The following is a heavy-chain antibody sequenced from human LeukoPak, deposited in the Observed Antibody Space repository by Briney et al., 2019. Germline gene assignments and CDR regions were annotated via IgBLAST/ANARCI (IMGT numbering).Heavy chain of an antibody. Sequence: SETLSLTCTVSGVSINSFYWSWIRQPPGKGLEWIGYIFYSGSTNYNPSLKSRVTISVDTSKNQFSLKLSSVTAADTAVYYCARDAAIGQWLRSGAFDIWGQGTMVTVSS. CDR2: IFYSGST. V-gene: IGHV4-59*12. CDR1: GVSINSFY. CDR3: ARDAAIGQWLRSGAFDI. D-gene: IGHD3-22*01. J-gene: IGHJ3*02.